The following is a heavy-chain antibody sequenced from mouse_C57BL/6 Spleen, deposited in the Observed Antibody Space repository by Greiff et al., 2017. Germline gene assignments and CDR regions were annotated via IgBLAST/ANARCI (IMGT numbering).Heavy chain of an antibody. CDR1: GFTFSSYG. D-gene: IGHD2-4*01. CDR2: ISSGGSYT. J-gene: IGHJ4*01. V-gene: IGHV5-6*01. CDR3: ARCYYDFYYAMDY. Sequence: EVKVVESGGDLVKPGGSLKLSCAASGFTFSSYGMSWVRQTPDKRLEWVATISSGGSYTYYPDSVKGRFTISRDNAKNTLYLQMSSLKSEDTAMYYCARCYYDFYYAMDYWGQGTSVTVSS.